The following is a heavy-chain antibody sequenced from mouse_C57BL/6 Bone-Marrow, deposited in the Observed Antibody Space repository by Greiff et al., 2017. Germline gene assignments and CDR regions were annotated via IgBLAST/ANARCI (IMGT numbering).Heavy chain of an antibody. J-gene: IGHJ2*01. Sequence: DVKLVESGGDLVKPGGSLKLSCAASGFTFSSYGMSWVRQTPDKRLEWVATISSGGSYTYYPDSVKGRFTISRDNAKNTLYLQMSSLKSDDTAIYYCARRRQLRLFDYWGQGTTLPVSS. D-gene: IGHD3-2*02. CDR1: GFTFSSYG. CDR3: ARRRQLRLFDY. V-gene: IGHV5-6*02. CDR2: ISSGGSYT.